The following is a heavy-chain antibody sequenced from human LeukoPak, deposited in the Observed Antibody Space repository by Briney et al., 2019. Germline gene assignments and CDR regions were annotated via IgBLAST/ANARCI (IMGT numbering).Heavy chain of an antibody. D-gene: IGHD2-15*01. CDR1: GLAFSSYE. CDR3: AGELGYCSGGDY. J-gene: IGHJ4*02. Sequence: QPGGSLRLSCAASGLAFSSYEMNWVRQAPGKWLEWISYISDNGVTIYYADSVKGRFTISRDNAKNSLYLQMNSLSAEDTAVYYCAGELGYCSGGDYWGQGTLVTVSS. V-gene: IGHV3-48*03. CDR2: ISDNGVTI.